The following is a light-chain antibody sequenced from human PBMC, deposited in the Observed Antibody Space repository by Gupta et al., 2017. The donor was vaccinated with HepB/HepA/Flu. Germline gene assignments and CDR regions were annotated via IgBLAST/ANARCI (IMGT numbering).Light chain of an antibody. V-gene: IGLV3-25*03. CDR1: ALPKQY. Sequence: ELTQPPSVSVSPGQTARITCSGDALPKQYAYWYQQKPGQAPVLVIYKDSERPSGIPERFSGSSSGTTVTLTISGVQAEDEADYYCQSADSSGTYVVFGGGTKLTVL. CDR2: KDS. J-gene: IGLJ2*01. CDR3: QSADSSGTYVV.